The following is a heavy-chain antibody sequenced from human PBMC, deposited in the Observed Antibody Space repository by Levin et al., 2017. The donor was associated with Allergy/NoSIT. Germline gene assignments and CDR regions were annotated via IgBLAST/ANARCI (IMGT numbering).Heavy chain of an antibody. D-gene: IGHD5-12*01. CDR1: GFTFSIYA. Sequence: LTGGSLRLSCVASGFTFSIYAMHWVRQAPGKGLEYVSAISNNGGSRYYANSVKGRFTISRDNSKNTVYLQMGSLRTEDMAVYYCARDRGGYTANNYYYYMDVWGKGTTVTVSS. V-gene: IGHV3-64*01. CDR3: ARDRGGYTANNYYYYMDV. CDR2: ISNNGGSR. J-gene: IGHJ6*03.